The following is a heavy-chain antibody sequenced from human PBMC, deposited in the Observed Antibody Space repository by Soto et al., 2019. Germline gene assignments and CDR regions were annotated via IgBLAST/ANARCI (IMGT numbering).Heavy chain of an antibody. V-gene: IGHV1-69*13. D-gene: IGHD3-22*01. Sequence: SVKVSCKAAGGTFSSYAISWVRQAPGQGLEWMGGIIPIFGTANYAQKFQGRVTITADESTSTAYMELSSLRSEDTAVYYCARDALGDYYDSSGPFDYWGQGTMVTVSS. J-gene: IGHJ4*02. CDR1: GGTFSSYA. CDR3: ARDALGDYYDSSGPFDY. CDR2: IIPIFGTA.